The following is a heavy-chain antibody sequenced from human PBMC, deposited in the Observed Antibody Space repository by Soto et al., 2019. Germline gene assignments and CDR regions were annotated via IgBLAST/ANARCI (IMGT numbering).Heavy chain of an antibody. V-gene: IGHV1-69*13. J-gene: IGHJ4*02. CDR3: AATLYRAKQWLVTAHFDY. D-gene: IGHD6-19*01. CDR1: GGTFSSYA. Sequence: ASVKVSCKASGGTFSSYAISWVRQAPGQGLEWMGGIIPIFGTANYAQKFQGRVTITADESTSTAYMELSSLRSEDTAVYYCAATLYRAKQWLVTAHFDYWGQGTLVTSPQ. CDR2: IIPIFGTA.